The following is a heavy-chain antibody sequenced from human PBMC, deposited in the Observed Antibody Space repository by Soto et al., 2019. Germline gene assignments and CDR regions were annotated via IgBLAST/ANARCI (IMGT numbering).Heavy chain of an antibody. V-gene: IGHV3-23*01. J-gene: IGHJ3*02. CDR1: GFTFSSYG. Sequence: EVHLLESGGDLVQPGGSLRLSCAASGFTFSSYGMSWVRQAPAKGLEWVSTITTSGDNTYYADSVRGRFTISRDKSKNKMYLHMNSLRAEDTALYYFAKDRLRWDFDIWGQGTMVTVSS. CDR3: AKDRLRWDFDI. D-gene: IGHD3-3*01. CDR2: ITTSGDNT.